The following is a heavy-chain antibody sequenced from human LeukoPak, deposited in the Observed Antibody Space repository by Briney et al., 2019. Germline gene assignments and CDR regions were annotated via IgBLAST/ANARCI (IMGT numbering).Heavy chain of an antibody. CDR3: ARSHLSDYGDYKVYYGLDV. V-gene: IGHV4-39*01. Sequence: PSETLSLTCSVSGGSVSSTSFYWAWIRQPPGKGLEWIGSVYYTENTHYDPSLQSRVTISVDTSKNQFSLSLSSVTAADTAVYYCARSHLSDYGDYKVYYGLDVWGRGTTVTVSS. CDR2: VYYTENT. J-gene: IGHJ6*02. D-gene: IGHD4-17*01. CDR1: GGSVSSTSFY.